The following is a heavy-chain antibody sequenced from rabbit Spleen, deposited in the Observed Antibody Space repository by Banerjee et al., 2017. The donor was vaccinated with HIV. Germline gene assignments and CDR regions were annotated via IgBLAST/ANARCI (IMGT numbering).Heavy chain of an antibody. CDR1: GFSFSSSYY. Sequence: QSLEESGGGLVQPEGSVTLTCTASGFSFSSSYYMCWVRQAPGKGLEWIGCIYTGGSGSTAYASWAKGRFTVSKTSSTTVTLQLNSLTAADTATYFCARDDHGGGLFYFDLWGPGTLVTVS. CDR3: ARDDHGGGLFYFDL. CDR2: IYTGGSGST. J-gene: IGHJ4*01. D-gene: IGHD2-1*01. V-gene: IGHV1S40*01.